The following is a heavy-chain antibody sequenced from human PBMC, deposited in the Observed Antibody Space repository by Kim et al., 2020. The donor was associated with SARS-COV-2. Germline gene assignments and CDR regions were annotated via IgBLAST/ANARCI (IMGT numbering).Heavy chain of an antibody. CDR1: GGSFSGYY. CDR3: ASFTMLQGP. J-gene: IGHJ5*02. Sequence: SETLSLTCAVYGGSFSGYYWSWIRQPPGKGLEWIGEINHSGSTNYNPSLKSRVTISVDTSKNQFSLKLSYVTAADTAVYYCASFTMLQGPWGQGTLVTVSS. V-gene: IGHV4-34*01. CDR2: INHSGST. D-gene: IGHD3-10*01.